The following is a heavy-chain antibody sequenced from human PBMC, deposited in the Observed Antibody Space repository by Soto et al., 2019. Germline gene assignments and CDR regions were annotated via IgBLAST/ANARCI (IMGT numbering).Heavy chain of an antibody. Sequence: EVQLVESGGGLVQPGESLRLSCAASGFTFSSYWMHWVRQAPGKGLVWVSRINSDGSRTSYAGSVKGRFTISRDNAKYSLYLQINSLRAEDTAVYYCVRTSLVVAAATREAYWGQGTLVTGSS. CDR2: INSDGSRT. CDR1: GFTFSSYW. V-gene: IGHV3-74*01. D-gene: IGHD2-15*01. CDR3: VRTSLVVAAATREAY. J-gene: IGHJ4*02.